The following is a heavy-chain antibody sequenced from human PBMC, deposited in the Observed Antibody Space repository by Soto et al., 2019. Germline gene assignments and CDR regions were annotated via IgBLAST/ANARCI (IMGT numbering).Heavy chain of an antibody. J-gene: IGHJ4*02. Sequence: QVQLVESGGGLVKPGGSLGLSCAVSGFTFSDYYMTWIRQAPGKGLEWVSYISSSTSHTNYADSVKGRFTISRDNAKNSLFLQMNSLRAEDTAVYYCARGRGAAADYFDFWGQGTLVTVSS. V-gene: IGHV3-11*05. D-gene: IGHD6-13*01. CDR2: ISSSTSHT. CDR3: ARGRGAAADYFDF. CDR1: GFTFSDYY.